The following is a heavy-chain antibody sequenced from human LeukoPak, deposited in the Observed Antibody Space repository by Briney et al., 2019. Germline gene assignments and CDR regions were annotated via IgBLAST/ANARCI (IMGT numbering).Heavy chain of an antibody. Sequence: PSETLSLTCTVSGGSISSYYWSWIRQPPGKGLEWIGYIYYSGSTNYNPSLKSRVTISVDTSTNQFSLKLTSVTAADTAVYYCARVVPGYYYYMDVWGKGTTVTVSS. CDR1: GGSISSYY. V-gene: IGHV4-59*01. J-gene: IGHJ6*03. D-gene: IGHD2-2*01. CDR3: ARVVPGYYYYMDV. CDR2: IYYSGST.